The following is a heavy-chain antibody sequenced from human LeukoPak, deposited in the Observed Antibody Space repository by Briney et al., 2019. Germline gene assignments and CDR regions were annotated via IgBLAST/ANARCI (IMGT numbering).Heavy chain of an antibody. Sequence: GGSLRLSCAASGFTFSSYGMHWVRQAPGKGLEWVAVISYDGSNKYYADSVEGRFTISRDNSKNSLYLQMNSLRAEDTAVYYCAKVVSSSLLSYYFDYWGQGTLVTVSS. D-gene: IGHD6-6*01. J-gene: IGHJ4*02. CDR3: AKVVSSSLLSYYFDY. CDR1: GFTFSSYG. CDR2: ISYDGSNK. V-gene: IGHV3-30*18.